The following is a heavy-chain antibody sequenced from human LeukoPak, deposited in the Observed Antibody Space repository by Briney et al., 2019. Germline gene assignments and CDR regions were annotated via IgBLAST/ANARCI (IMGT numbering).Heavy chain of an antibody. V-gene: IGHV3-21*01. D-gene: IGHD4-11*01. CDR2: ISGSGNHI. Sequence: GGSLRVSCSASGFTFSLFGMNWVRQAPGKGLEWVSSISGSGNHIYYADSVKGRFIISRDNAKSSLFLQMNSLRPDDTAVYYCTSLRRQYYYYMDIWGKGTTVIVS. J-gene: IGHJ6*03. CDR1: GFTFSLFG. CDR3: TSLRRQYYYYMDI.